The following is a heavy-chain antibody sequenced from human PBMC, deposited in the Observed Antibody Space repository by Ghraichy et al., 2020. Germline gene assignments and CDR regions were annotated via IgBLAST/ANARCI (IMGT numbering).Heavy chain of an antibody. CDR3: ARGGGQLDHYYYYRDV. CDR2: IYYSGST. CDR1: GGSISSYY. Sequence: SETLSLTCTVSGGSISSYYWSWIRQPPGKGLEWIGYIYYSGSTNYNPSLKSRVTISVDTSKNQFSLKLSSVTAADTAVYYCARGGGQLDHYYYYRDVWGKGTTLTVSS. V-gene: IGHV4-59*01. D-gene: IGHD6-13*01. J-gene: IGHJ6*03.